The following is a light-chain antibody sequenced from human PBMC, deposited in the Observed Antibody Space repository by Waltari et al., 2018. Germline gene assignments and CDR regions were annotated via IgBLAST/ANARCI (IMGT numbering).Light chain of an antibody. CDR2: AAP. V-gene: IGKV1-39*01. J-gene: IGKJ2*01. CDR1: QSISSY. Sequence: DIQMTQSPSSLSASVGDRVTITCRASQSISSYLNWYQQKPGKAPKLLIYAAPSLQSGVPSRFSGSGSGTDFTLTISSLQPEDFATYYCQQSYSTLGYTFGQGTKLEIK. CDR3: QQSYSTLGYT.